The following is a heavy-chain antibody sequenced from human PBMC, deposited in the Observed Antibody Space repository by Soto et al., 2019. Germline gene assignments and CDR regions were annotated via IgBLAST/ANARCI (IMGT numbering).Heavy chain of an antibody. Sequence: SETLSLTCTVSGGSISSSNYYWDWIRQPPGKGLEWIGSISYSGTTYYNPSLKSRVTIYVDTSKNQFSLKLTSVTAADTAVYYCARRAVAGEVDSWGQGTLVTVSS. D-gene: IGHD6-19*01. V-gene: IGHV4-39*01. CDR2: ISYSGTT. CDR1: GGSISSSNYY. J-gene: IGHJ4*02. CDR3: ARRAVAGEVDS.